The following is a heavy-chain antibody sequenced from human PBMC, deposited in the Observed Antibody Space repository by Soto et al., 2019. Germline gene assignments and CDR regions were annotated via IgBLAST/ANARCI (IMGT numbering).Heavy chain of an antibody. V-gene: IGHV3-30*18. CDR3: AKGHSSSWYYFDY. Sequence: QVQLVESGGGVVQPGRSLRLSCAASGFTFSSYGMHWVRQAPGKGLEWVAVISYDGSNKYYADSVKGRFTISRDNSKNTLYLQMNSLRAEDTAVYYCAKGHSSSWYYFDYWGQGTLVTVS. CDR1: GFTFSSYG. D-gene: IGHD6-13*01. J-gene: IGHJ4*02. CDR2: ISYDGSNK.